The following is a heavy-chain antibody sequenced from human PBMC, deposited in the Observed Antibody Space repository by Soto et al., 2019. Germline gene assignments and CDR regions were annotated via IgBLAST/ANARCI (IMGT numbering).Heavy chain of an antibody. CDR3: ARIPFAATGFYFDY. CDR2: IYPDDSDT. Sequence: ETLSLTCIVSGGSISSYYWNGGVRQLPEKGLEWMGFIYPDDSDTKYSPSFQGQVTISVDKSITTASLQWSSLKASDTAMYYCARIPFAATGFYFDYWAQGTLVTVSS. CDR1: GGSISSYYW. D-gene: IGHD6-13*01. J-gene: IGHJ4*02. V-gene: IGHV5-51*01.